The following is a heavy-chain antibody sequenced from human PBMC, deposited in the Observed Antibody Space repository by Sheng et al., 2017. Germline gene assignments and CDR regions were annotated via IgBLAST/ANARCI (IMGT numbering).Heavy chain of an antibody. D-gene: IGHD3-22*01. CDR2: IWYDGSNK. CDR1: GFTFSSYG. Sequence: QVQLVESGGGVVQPGRSLRLSCAASGFTFSSYGMHWVRQAPGKGLEWVAVIWYDGSNKYYADSVKGRFTISRDNSKNTLYLQMNSLRAEDTAVYYCARETGRRIVVPHLLYWGQGTLVTVSS. J-gene: IGHJ4*02. V-gene: IGHV3-33*01. CDR3: ARETGRRIVVPHLLY.